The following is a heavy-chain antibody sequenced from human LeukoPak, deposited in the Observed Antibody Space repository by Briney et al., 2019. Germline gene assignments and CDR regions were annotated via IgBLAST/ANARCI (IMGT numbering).Heavy chain of an antibody. V-gene: IGHV3-53*01. J-gene: IGHJ4*02. D-gene: IGHD6-13*01. CDR3: AREGSSWYGQADHFDY. CDR1: GFTVSSSY. Sequence: GGSLRLSCAASGFTVSSSYMSWVRQAPGKGLEWVSLIYTGGGAYYTDSVRGRFTISRDISKNTLFLQMDSLRAEDTAVYYCAREGSSWYGQADHFDYWGQGTLVTVSS. CDR2: IYTGGGA.